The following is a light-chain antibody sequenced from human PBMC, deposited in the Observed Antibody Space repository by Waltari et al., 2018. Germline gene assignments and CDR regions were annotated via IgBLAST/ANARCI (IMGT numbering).Light chain of an antibody. Sequence: EIVLTQSPGTLSLSPGERATLSCRASQSISRFLAWYQQEPGQAPRLLIYAASNRATCIPDRFSGSGSGKDFSLTISRLEPEDFAVYFCQNHERLPAVFGQGTKVEIK. CDR1: QSISRF. J-gene: IGKJ1*01. CDR3: QNHERLPAV. CDR2: AAS. V-gene: IGKV3-20*01.